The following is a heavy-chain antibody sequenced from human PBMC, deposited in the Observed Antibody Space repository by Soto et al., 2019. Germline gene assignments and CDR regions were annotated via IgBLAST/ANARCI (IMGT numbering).Heavy chain of an antibody. J-gene: IGHJ6*02. CDR3: ARGHVLIDYHYSYGMDV. CDR2: IWSDGSKK. Sequence: QVQLVESGGGVVQPGRSLRLSCAASGFTFSSYGMHWVRQAPGKGLEWVADIWSDGSKKYYADSVKGRFTISRDNSKNMQYQQMRGLGAEDTAGSYWARGHVLIDYHYSYGMDVWGQGTPVTVSS. CDR1: GFTFSSYG. D-gene: IGHD2-8*01. V-gene: IGHV3-33*01.